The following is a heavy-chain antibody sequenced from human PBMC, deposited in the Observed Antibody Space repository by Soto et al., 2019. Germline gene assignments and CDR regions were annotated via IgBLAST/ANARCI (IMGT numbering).Heavy chain of an antibody. J-gene: IGHJ4*02. D-gene: IGHD4-17*01. CDR2: ISYHGNNK. V-gene: IGHV3-30*03. CDR1: GFNFSTYG. CDR3: ATGDSQYTTLTRYY. Sequence: QVQLVESGGGVVQPGRSLRLSCAASGFNFSTYGMHGVRQAPGKGLEWVAVISYHGNNKYYADSVKGRFTISRDNSKNTLYLQMNSLRPEHTAVYYCATGDSQYTTLTRYYWGQGTLVTVSS.